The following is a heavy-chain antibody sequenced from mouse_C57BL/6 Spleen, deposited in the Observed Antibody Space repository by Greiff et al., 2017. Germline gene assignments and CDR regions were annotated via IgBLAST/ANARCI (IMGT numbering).Heavy chain of an antibody. V-gene: IGHV1-39*01. D-gene: IGHD1-1*01. Sequence: VQLQESGPELVKPGTSVKISCKASGYSFTDYNMNWAKQSNGKSLEWIGVINPTYGTTSYNQKFKGKAPLTVDQSSSTAYMQLISLTAEDSAVYSCARYGSSSWYFDVWGTGTTVTVSS. J-gene: IGHJ1*03. CDR2: INPTYGTT. CDR3: ARYGSSSWYFDV. CDR1: GYSFTDYN.